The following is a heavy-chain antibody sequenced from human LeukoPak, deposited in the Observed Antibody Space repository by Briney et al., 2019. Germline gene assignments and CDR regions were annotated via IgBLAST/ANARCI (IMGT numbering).Heavy chain of an antibody. Sequence: GRSLRLSCAASGFTFSSYAMHWVRQAPGMGLEWVAVISYDGSNKYYADSVKGRFTISRDNSKNTLYLQMNSPRAEDTAVYYCARDPTTVTTGVLGYWGQGTLVTVSS. CDR3: ARDPTTVTTGVLGY. D-gene: IGHD4-17*01. V-gene: IGHV3-30-3*01. J-gene: IGHJ4*01. CDR1: GFTFSSYA. CDR2: ISYDGSNK.